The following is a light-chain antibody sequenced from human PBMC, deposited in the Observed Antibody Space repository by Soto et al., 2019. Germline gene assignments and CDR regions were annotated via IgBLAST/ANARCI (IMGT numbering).Light chain of an antibody. J-gene: IGKJ1*01. Sequence: ETVLTQSPGTLSLSPGERATLSCRASQTIRSNYLAWYRQTPGQAPRLLIYGASNRATGIADRFSGSGSGTDFTLIISRQEPEDFALYYCQQYASSPWTFGQGTKEEIK. CDR2: GAS. CDR3: QQYASSPWT. CDR1: QTIRSNY. V-gene: IGKV3-20*01.